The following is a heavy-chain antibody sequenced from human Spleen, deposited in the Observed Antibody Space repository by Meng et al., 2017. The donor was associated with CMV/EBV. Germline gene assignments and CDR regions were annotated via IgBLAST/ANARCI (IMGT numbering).Heavy chain of an antibody. D-gene: IGHD2-15*01. Sequence: GGSLRLSCAASGFTFDNPAMHWVRQGPGKVLEWVSLISWDGGSTYYADSVKGRFTISRDNSKNSLYLQMNSLRTEDTALYYCAKDGSDSSLGWLDPWGQGTLVTVSS. J-gene: IGHJ5*02. CDR1: GFTFDNPA. V-gene: IGHV3-43D*03. CDR2: ISWDGGST. CDR3: AKDGSDSSLGWLDP.